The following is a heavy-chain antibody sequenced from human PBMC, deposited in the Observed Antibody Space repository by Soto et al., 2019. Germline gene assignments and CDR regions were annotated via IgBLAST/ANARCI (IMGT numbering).Heavy chain of an antibody. CDR3: ARDIGDHTSRWTDAFDI. CDR1: GFSFSNYG. V-gene: IGHV3-33*01. Sequence: GGSLRLSCAASGFSFSNYGMHWVRQAPGKGLEWVAVIWYDGSNTYFADYVKGRFTISKDNSKNTLFLQMNSLRVEDTAVYYCARDIGDHTSRWTDAFDIWGQGTMVTVSS. J-gene: IGHJ3*02. CDR2: IWYDGSNT. D-gene: IGHD6-13*01.